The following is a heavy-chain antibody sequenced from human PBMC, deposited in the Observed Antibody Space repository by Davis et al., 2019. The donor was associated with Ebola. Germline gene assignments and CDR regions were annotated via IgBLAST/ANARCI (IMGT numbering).Heavy chain of an antibody. Sequence: ASVKVSCKTSGYTFISYGVTWVRQAPGQGLEWLGWISPYNGDTDSIQKLQGRITLTTDTSTSTAYMELRSLRSDDTAVYFCARTSIVGTTTTASDIWGQGTKVTVSS. CDR3: ARTSIVGTTTTASDI. CDR1: GYTFISYG. CDR2: ISPYNGDT. J-gene: IGHJ3*02. D-gene: IGHD1-26*01. V-gene: IGHV1-18*04.